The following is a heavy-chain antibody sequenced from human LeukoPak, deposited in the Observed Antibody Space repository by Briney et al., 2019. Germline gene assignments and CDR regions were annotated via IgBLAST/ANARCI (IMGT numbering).Heavy chain of an antibody. V-gene: IGHV4-59*01. J-gene: IGHJ5*02. Sequence: SETLSLTCTVSGGSTSGYYWTWIRQPPGKGLEWIGYVYHSGGTSYNPSLKSRVTIAVDTSKNQFSLKLTSVTAADTAVYYCARDNADYASGGDWFDPWGQGTLVTVSS. CDR1: GGSTSGYY. D-gene: IGHD3-10*01. CDR3: ARDNADYASGGDWFDP. CDR2: VYHSGGT.